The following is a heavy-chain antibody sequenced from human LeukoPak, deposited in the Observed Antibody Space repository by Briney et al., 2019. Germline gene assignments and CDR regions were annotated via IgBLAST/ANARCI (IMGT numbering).Heavy chain of an antibody. V-gene: IGHV3-21*01. CDR1: GFTFSSYS. CDR2: ISSSSSYI. J-gene: IGHJ3*02. Sequence: GGSLRLSCAASGFTFSSYSMNWVRQAPGKGLEWVSSISSSSSYIYYADSVKGRFTISRDNAKNSLYLQMNSLRAEDTAVYYCARDRVVAATLDAFDIWGQGTVVTVSS. CDR3: ARDRVVAATLDAFDI. D-gene: IGHD2-15*01.